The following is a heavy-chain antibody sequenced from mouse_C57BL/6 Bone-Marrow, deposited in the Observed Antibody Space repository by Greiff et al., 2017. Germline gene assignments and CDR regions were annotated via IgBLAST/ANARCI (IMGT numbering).Heavy chain of an antibody. CDR2: IDPNSGGT. CDR1: GYTFTSYW. J-gene: IGHJ4*01. Sequence: QVQLQQPGAELVKPGASVKLSCKASGYTFTSYWMHWVKQRPGRGLEWIGRIDPNSGGTKYNEQFKSKATLTVDKPSSTAYMQLSSLTSEDSAFYYCARTAFYYAMDYWGQGTSVTVSS. V-gene: IGHV1-72*01. CDR3: ARTAFYYAMDY.